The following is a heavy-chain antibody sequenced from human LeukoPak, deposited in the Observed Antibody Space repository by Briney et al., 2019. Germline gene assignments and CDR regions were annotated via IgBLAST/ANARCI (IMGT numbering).Heavy chain of an antibody. J-gene: IGHJ5*02. D-gene: IGHD2-15*01. V-gene: IGHV1-46*01. CDR3: ANSGGWKPSPPLDP. CDR1: GYTFTSYY. Sequence: GSAVKVSCKASGYTFTSYYMHWVRQAPGQGLEWMGIINPSGGSTSYAQKFQGRVTMTRDTSTSTVYMELSSLRSEDTAVYYCANSGGWKPSPPLDPWGQGTLVTVSS. CDR2: INPSGGST.